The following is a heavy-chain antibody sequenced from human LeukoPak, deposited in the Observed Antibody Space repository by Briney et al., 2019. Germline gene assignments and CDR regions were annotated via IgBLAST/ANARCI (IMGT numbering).Heavy chain of an antibody. CDR1: GGSISSSSYY. Sequence: PSETLSLTCTVSGGSISSSSYYWGWIRQPPGKGLEWIGSIYYSGSTYYNPSLKSRVTISVDTSKNQFSLKLSSVTAADTAVYYCARGQNYYDSFDYWGQGTLVTVSS. CDR3: ARGQNYYDSFDY. CDR2: IYYSGST. D-gene: IGHD3-22*01. J-gene: IGHJ4*02. V-gene: IGHV4-39*07.